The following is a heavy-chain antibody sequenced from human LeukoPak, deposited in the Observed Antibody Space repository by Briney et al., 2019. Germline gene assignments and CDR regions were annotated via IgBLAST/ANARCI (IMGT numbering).Heavy chain of an antibody. V-gene: IGHV3-30*04. CDR1: GFTFSSYA. CDR3: ARVPAEERPEYDFSYMDV. Sequence: GGSLRLSCAASGFTFSSYAMHWVRQAPGKGLEWVAVISYDGSNKYYADSVKGRFTISRDNSKNTLYLQMNSLRAEDTAVYYCARVPAEERPEYDFSYMDVWGKGATVTVSS. CDR2: ISYDGSNK. D-gene: IGHD3-3*01. J-gene: IGHJ6*03.